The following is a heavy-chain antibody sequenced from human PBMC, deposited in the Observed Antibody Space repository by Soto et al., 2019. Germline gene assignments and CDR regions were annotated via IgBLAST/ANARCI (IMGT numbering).Heavy chain of an antibody. V-gene: IGHV3-30*04. CDR1: EVIFSNSA. CDR2: VSFDGSLK. D-gene: IGHD2-2*01. CDR3: ARDGPSSLTSYFDY. J-gene: IGHJ4*02. Sequence: GGSLRLSCAASEVIFSNSAMHWVRQAPGKGLEWVAVVSFDGSLKYYADSVEGRFTISRDSSKNTLYLQMNSLRPEDTAVYYCARDGPSSLTSYFDYWGKGTLVTVSS.